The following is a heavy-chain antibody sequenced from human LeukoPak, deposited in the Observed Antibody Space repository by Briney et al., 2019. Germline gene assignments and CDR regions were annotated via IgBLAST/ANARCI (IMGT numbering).Heavy chain of an antibody. D-gene: IGHD3-10*01. V-gene: IGHV4-34*01. J-gene: IGHJ4*02. Sequence: SETLSLTCAVYGGSFSGYYWSWIRQPPGKGLEWIGEINHSGSTNYNPSLKSRVTISADTSKNQFSLKLSSVTAADTAVYYCARARGSYYGSGSYYNWGQGTLVTVSS. CDR1: GGSFSGYY. CDR3: ARARGSYYGSGSYYN. CDR2: INHSGST.